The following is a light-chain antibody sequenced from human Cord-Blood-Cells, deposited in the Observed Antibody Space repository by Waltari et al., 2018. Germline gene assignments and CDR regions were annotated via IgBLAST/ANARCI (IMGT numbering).Light chain of an antibody. V-gene: IGKV1-39*01. Sequence: IQMTQSPSSLSASVGDRVPITCRASQSISSYLNWYQHKPGKAPKLLIYAASSLQSGVPSRFSGSGSGTDFTLTISSRQPEDFATYYCQQRYSTPYSLGQGTKLEI. CDR2: AAS. J-gene: IGKJ2*03. CDR1: QSISSY. CDR3: QQRYSTPYS.